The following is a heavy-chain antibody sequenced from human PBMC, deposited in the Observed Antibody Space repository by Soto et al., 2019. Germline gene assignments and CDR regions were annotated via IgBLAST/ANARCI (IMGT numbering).Heavy chain of an antibody. V-gene: IGHV3-30*18. CDR2: ISYDGSNK. CDR1: GFTFSSYG. D-gene: IGHD4-4*01. J-gene: IGHJ5*02. Sequence: QVQLVESGGGVVQPGRSLRLSCAASGFTFSSYGMHWVRQAPGKGLEWVAVISYDGSNKYYADSVKGRFTISRDNYKNTLYLQMNSLRAEDTAVYYCAKDRGGGYSNRTQNNWFDPWGQGTLVTVSS. CDR3: AKDRGGGYSNRTQNNWFDP.